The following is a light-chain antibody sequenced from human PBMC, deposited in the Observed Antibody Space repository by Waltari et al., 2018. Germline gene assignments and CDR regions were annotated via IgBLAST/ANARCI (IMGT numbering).Light chain of an antibody. CDR2: KAS. Sequence: DIQMTQSPSTVSASVVDRVTITCRASQSISRWLAWYQQKPGKAPKLLIHKASSLQSGVPSRFSGSGSGTEFTLNITSLQPDDFATYYCQHYNSFSTLFTFGPGTQVDIK. CDR3: QHYNSFSTLFT. CDR1: QSISRW. V-gene: IGKV1-5*03. J-gene: IGKJ3*01.